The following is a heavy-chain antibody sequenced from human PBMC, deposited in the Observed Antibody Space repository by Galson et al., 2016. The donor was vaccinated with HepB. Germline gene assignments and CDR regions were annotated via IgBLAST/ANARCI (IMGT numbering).Heavy chain of an antibody. V-gene: IGHV4-34*08. J-gene: IGHJ4*01. Sequence: SETLSLTCAVYGGTFNAYYWNWIRQPPGKGLEWIREINHLGSPKYNPSLESRITISVDTSKSQFSLKLSSVTAADTAVYYCARFEGSGSYFVDQWGQGTLVTVSS. D-gene: IGHD3-10*01. CDR1: GGTFNAYY. CDR2: INHLGSP. CDR3: ARFEGSGSYFVDQ.